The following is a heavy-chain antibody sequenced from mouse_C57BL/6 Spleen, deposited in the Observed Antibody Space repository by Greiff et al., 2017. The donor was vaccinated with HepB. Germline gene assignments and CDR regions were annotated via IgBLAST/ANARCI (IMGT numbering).Heavy chain of an antibody. Sequence: VQLKESGPELVKPGASVKMSCKASGYTFTDYNMHWVKQSHGKSLVWIGYINPNNGGTSYNQKFKGKATLTVNKSSSTAYMELRSLTSEDSAVYYCARYGSSLYYFDDWGQGTTLTVSS. CDR3: ARYGSSLYYFDD. J-gene: IGHJ2*01. CDR1: GYTFTDYN. V-gene: IGHV1-22*01. D-gene: IGHD1-1*01. CDR2: INPNNGGT.